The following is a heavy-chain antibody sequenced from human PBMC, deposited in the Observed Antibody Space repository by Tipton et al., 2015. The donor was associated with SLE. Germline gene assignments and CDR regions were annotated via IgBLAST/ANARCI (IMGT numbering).Heavy chain of an antibody. CDR3: ARLGSSGGYDTYYYYYYMDV. CDR1: GGSISSSSYY. J-gene: IGHJ6*03. D-gene: IGHD5-12*01. V-gene: IGHV4-39*01. CDR2: IYYSGST. Sequence: LRLSCTVSGGSISSSSYYWGWIRQPPGKGLEWIGSIYYSGSTYYNPSLKSRVTISVDTSKNQFSLKLSSVTAADTAVYYCARLGSSGGYDTYYYYYYMDVWGKGTTVTVSS.